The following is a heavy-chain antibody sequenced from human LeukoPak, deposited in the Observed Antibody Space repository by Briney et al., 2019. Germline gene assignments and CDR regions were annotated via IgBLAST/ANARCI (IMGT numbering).Heavy chain of an antibody. CDR1: GYTFTGYY. J-gene: IGHJ4*02. Sequence: ASVKVSCKASGYTFTGYYMHWVRQAPGQGLEWMGWINPNSGGTNYAQKFQGRVTMTRDTSISTAYMELSRLRSDDTAVYYCARDIGDDYGFADGYWGQGTLVTVSS. CDR2: INPNSGGT. CDR3: ARDIGDDYGFADGY. V-gene: IGHV1-2*02. D-gene: IGHD4-17*01.